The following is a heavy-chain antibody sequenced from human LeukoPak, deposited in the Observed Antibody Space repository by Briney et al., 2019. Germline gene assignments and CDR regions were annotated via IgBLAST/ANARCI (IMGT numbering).Heavy chain of an antibody. CDR1: GFSFSSYE. CDR3: ARDRYCSTTSCSPTGLAY. J-gene: IGHJ4*02. CDR2: ISFSGNSI. Sequence: QPGGSLRPSCAASGFSFSSYEMNWVRQAPGKGLEWVSYISFSGNSIYYADSVKGRFTISRDNAKNSLYLQMNSLRAEDTAVYYCARDRYCSTTSCSPTGLAYWGQGTLVTVSS. V-gene: IGHV3-48*03. D-gene: IGHD2-2*01.